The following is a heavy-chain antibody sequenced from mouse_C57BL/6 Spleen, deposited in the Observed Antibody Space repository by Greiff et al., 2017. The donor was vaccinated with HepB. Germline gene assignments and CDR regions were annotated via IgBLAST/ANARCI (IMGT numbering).Heavy chain of an antibody. D-gene: IGHD4-1*01. CDR2: IYPRSGNT. CDR3: ARELGLYAMDY. J-gene: IGHJ4*01. V-gene: IGHV1-81*01. CDR1: GYTFTSYG. Sequence: QVQLKESGAELARPGASVKLSCKASGYTFTSYGISWVKQRTGQGLEWIGEIYPRSGNTYYNEKFKGKATLTADKSSSTAYMELRSLTSEDSAVYFCARELGLYAMDYWGQGTSVTVSS.